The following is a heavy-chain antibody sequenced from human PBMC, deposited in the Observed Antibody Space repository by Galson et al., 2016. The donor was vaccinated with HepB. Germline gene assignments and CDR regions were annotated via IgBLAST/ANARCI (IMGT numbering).Heavy chain of an antibody. V-gene: IGHV3-33*06. J-gene: IGHJ4*02. Sequence: SLRLSCAASAFTFSNYGMHWVRQAPGKGLEWVAGVWTDGSNKCYGDSVKGRFTISRDNSKNTLNLQMNSLRAEDTAVYYCAKSKGGVWSYYFDYWGQGTLVTVSS. CDR2: VWTDGSNK. CDR1: AFTFSNYG. D-gene: IGHD6-19*01. CDR3: AKSKGGVWSYYFDY.